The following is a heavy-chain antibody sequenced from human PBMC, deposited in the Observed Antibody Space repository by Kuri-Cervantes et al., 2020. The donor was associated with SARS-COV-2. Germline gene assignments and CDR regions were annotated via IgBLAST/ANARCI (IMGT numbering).Heavy chain of an antibody. D-gene: IGHD4-17*01. CDR2: ISAYNGNT. CDR3: ARKSVDYGDYVGPWRFGQEGEYYYYGMDV. CDR1: GYTFTSYG. Sequence: ASVKVSCKASGYTFTSYGISWVRQAPGQGLEWMGWISAYNGNTNYAQKLQGRVTMTTDTSTSTAYMELRSLRSDDTAVYYCARKSVDYGDYVGPWRFGQEGEYYYYGMDVWGQGTTVTVSS. V-gene: IGHV1-18*04. J-gene: IGHJ6*02.